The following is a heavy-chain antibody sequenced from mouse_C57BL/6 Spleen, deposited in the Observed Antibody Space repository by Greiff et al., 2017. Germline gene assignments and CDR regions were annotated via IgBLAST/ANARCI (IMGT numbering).Heavy chain of an antibody. J-gene: IGHJ2*01. CDR1: GYTFTEYT. Sequence: QVQLQQSGAELVKPGASVKLSCKASGYTFTEYTIHWVKQRSGQGLEWIGWFYPGSGSIKYNETFKDKATLTADKSYSTVYMEHSRWTSEDSAVYFGARHEGYYYGSSPYYCDYWGQGTTRTVSS. V-gene: IGHV1-62-2*01. CDR3: ARHEGYYYGSSPYYCDY. CDR2: FYPGSGSI. D-gene: IGHD1-1*01.